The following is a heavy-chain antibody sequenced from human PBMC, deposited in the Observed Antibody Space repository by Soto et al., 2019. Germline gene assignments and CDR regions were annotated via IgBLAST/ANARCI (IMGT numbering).Heavy chain of an antibody. Sequence: QVQLQESGPGLVEPSETLSLTCTVSGGSLTNYFWTWIRQSPGKGLGWIAYIRYSGKTDYNPSLKSRVTISLDTPKNQFSLKLTSVTAADTAMYYCARFQYTVVTPFDLWGQGTMVIVSS. J-gene: IGHJ3*01. CDR3: ARFQYTVVTPFDL. V-gene: IGHV4-59*01. CDR2: IRYSGKT. CDR1: GGSLTNYF. D-gene: IGHD2-21*02.